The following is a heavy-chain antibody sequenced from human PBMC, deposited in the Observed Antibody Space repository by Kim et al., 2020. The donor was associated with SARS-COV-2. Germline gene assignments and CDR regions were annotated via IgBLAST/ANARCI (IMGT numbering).Heavy chain of an antibody. CDR1: GFSFTNAW. J-gene: IGHJ4*02. Sequence: GGSLRLSCVVSGFSFTNAWMNWVRQAPGKGLEWVGRIKSKTDGETIHYASSVQGRFTISRDDSKDTVYLQMNSLKIEDTGLYYCWDHNGAGSWDHWGQGTLVTVSS. CDR3: WDHNGAGSWDH. V-gene: IGHV3-15*01. CDR2: IKSKTDGETI. D-gene: IGHD3-10*01.